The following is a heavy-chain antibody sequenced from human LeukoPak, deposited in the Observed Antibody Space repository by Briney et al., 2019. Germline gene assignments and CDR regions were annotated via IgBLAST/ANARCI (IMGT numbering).Heavy chain of an antibody. CDR1: GYTFTSYY. J-gene: IGHJ4*02. V-gene: IGHV1-46*01. CDR3: VRGGSAKFHSDY. CDR2: INPNGGDT. D-gene: IGHD2-15*01. Sequence: EASVKVPCKASGYTFTSYYMHWVRQAPGQGLEWMGIINPNGGDTKYAQKFQGTVTMTRDTSTSTVYMNLRSLRSDDTAVYYCVRGGSAKFHSDYWGPGTLVTVS.